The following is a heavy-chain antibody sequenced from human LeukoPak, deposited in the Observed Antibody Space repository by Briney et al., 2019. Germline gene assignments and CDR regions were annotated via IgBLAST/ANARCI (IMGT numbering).Heavy chain of an antibody. Sequence: SETLSLTRTVSTDSGVSMSSHSWGWFRQPPGKGLEWIGYLYYTGSTDYNPSLKSRVTISVDTSKNQFSLKLNSVTAADTAVYYCARGSGWYDYWGQGTLVTVSS. J-gene: IGHJ4*02. CDR3: ARGSGWYDY. V-gene: IGHV4-59*11. CDR1: TDSGVSMSSHS. D-gene: IGHD6-19*01. CDR2: LYYTGST.